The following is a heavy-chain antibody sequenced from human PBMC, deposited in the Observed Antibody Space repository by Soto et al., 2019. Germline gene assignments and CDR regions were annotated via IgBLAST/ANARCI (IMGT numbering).Heavy chain of an antibody. D-gene: IGHD4-4*01. V-gene: IGHV4-34*01. J-gene: IGHJ6*02. CDR2: INHSGST. CDR3: ARYSNYYYYYYGMDV. CDR1: GGSFSGYY. Sequence: SETLSLTCAVYGGSFSGYYWSWIRQPPGKGLEWIGEINHSGSTNYNPSLKSRVTISVDTSKNQFSLKLSSVTAADTAVYYCARYSNYYYYYYGMDVWGQGTTVTVSS.